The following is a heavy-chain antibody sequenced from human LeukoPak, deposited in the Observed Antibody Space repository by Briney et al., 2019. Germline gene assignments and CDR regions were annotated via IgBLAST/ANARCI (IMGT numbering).Heavy chain of an antibody. CDR3: ARGDSSSWYSRSKGAFDY. CDR2: IYYSGST. V-gene: IGHV4-59*01. Sequence: SGTLSLTCTVSGGSISSYYWSWIRQPPGKGLEWIGYIYYSGSTNYNPSLKSRVTISVDTSKNQFSLKLSSVTAADTAVYYCARGDSSSWYSRSKGAFDYWGQGTLVTVSS. J-gene: IGHJ4*02. CDR1: GGSISSYY. D-gene: IGHD6-13*01.